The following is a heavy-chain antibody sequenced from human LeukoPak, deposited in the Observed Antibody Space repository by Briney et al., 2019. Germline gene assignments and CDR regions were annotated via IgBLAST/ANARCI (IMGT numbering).Heavy chain of an antibody. Sequence: GASVKVSCEASGYTFTSYDINWVRQATGQGLEWKGWMNPNSGNTGYAQKFQGRVTMTRNTSISTAYMELSSLRSEDTAVYYCARGTNGYSSSWLSYYYYYMDVWGKGTTVTISS. J-gene: IGHJ6*03. CDR1: GYTFTSYD. CDR2: MNPNSGNT. CDR3: ARGTNGYSSSWLSYYYYYMDV. D-gene: IGHD6-13*01. V-gene: IGHV1-8*01.